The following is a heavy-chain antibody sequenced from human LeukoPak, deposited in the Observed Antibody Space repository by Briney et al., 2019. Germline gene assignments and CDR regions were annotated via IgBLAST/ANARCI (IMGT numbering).Heavy chain of an antibody. CDR3: VKGFMGYSSGWYIGGNYLDY. CDR2: ISSNGGST. Sequence: PGGSLRLSCSASGCTFSSYAMHWVRQAPGKGLGYVSAISSNGGSTYYADSVKGRFTISRDNSKNTLYLQMSSLIAEDTAVYYCVKGFMGYSSGWYIGGNYLDYWGQGTLVTVSS. D-gene: IGHD6-19*01. J-gene: IGHJ4*02. CDR1: GCTFSSYA. V-gene: IGHV3-64D*09.